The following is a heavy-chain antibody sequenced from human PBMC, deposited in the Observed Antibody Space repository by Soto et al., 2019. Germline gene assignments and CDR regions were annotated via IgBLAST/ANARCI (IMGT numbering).Heavy chain of an antibody. CDR1: GLSVSGNY. V-gene: IGHV3-53*01. J-gene: IGHJ4*01. CDR2: MYAGGDT. CDR3: VSRIPSWVFDY. Sequence: TGGSLRLSCGASGLSVSGNYMGWVRQAPGRGLEWVAVMYAGGDTHYADSVKGRFTISRDKSEKRLYLQMNSLRDEDTGVYFCVSRIPSWVFDYWGLGTLVTVSS. D-gene: IGHD2-21*01.